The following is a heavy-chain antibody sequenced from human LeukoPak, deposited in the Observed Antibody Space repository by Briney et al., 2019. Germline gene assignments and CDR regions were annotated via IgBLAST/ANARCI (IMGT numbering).Heavy chain of an antibody. CDR2: IKQDGSEK. D-gene: IGHD3-22*01. CDR1: GFTFSSYW. V-gene: IGHV3-7*01. J-gene: IGHJ5*02. Sequence: GGSLRLTCAASGFTFSSYWMSWVRQAPGKGLEWVANIKQDGSEKYYVDSVKGRFTISRDNAKNSLYLQINSLRAEDTAVYYCAGGGFYYYDSSGYYGFDPWGQGTLVTVSS. CDR3: AGGGFYYYDSSGYYGFDP.